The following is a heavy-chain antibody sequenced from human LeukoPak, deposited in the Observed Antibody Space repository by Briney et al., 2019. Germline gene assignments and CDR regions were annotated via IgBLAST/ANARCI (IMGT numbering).Heavy chain of an antibody. Sequence: SETLSLPCTVSGGSISRYYGSRIREPPGKGLEWIGYIYYSGSTKYNPSLKRRVALSVDESKNQFSLKLSSVTAADTAVYYCARDQATNWFDPWGQGTLVTVSS. V-gene: IGHV4-59*12. J-gene: IGHJ5*02. CDR1: GGSISRYY. CDR2: IYYSGST. CDR3: ARDQATNWFDP.